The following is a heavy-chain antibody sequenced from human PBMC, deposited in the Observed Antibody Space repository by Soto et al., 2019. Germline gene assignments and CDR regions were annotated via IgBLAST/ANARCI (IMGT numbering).Heavy chain of an antibody. Sequence: EVQVLESGGGLVQPGGSLRLSCAGSGFTFTKYGMNWVRQAPGKGLEWVSGVRSDEDNTYNAESVKGRFTVSRDTSKNTVYLQMNSLRVEDTAVYYCAKGKGIGATPDGANSWVQGTLVTVSP. CDR1: GFTFTKYG. CDR2: VRSDEDNT. J-gene: IGHJ4*02. CDR3: AKGKGIGATPDGANS. V-gene: IGHV3-23*01. D-gene: IGHD1-26*01.